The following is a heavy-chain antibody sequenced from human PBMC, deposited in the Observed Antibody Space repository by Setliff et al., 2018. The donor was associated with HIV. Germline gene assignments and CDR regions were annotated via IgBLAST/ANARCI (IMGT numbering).Heavy chain of an antibody. J-gene: IGHJ3*01. D-gene: IGHD1-26*01. V-gene: IGHV4-61*09. CDR2: ISTGGAT. CDR3: ARVLDGNHYDAFNL. Sequence: TLSLTCTVSGGSISSGSYYWNWIRQPAGKGLEWVGQISTGGATDYNSSLKSRVTISLDKSKNQFSLRLSSVTAADTAVYYCARVLDGNHYDAFNLWGQGTTVTVSS. CDR1: GGSISSGSYY.